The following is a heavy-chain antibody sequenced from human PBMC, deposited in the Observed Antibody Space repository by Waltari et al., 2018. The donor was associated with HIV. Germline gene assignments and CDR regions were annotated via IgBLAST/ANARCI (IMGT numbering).Heavy chain of an antibody. D-gene: IGHD1-1*01. CDR3: AKAVEVTQRGHFDY. CDR2: ISYDGSNK. J-gene: IGHJ4*02. Sequence: QVLLVASGEGVVQPGRSLGHSCAPSVSPSSTYALHWVRPAPGKGLEWVAVISYDGSNKYSADSVKGRFTISRDNSKDTLYLQMNSLRTEDTAVYYCAKAVEVTQRGHFDYWGQGTLVTVSS. CDR1: VSPSSTYA. V-gene: IGHV3-30*18.